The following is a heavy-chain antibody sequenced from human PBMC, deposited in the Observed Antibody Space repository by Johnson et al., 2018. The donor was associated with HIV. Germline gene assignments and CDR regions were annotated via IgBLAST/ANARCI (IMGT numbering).Heavy chain of an antibody. D-gene: IGHD3-10*01. CDR3: AREKASEFRELFHKKDASDI. CDR2: IWYDGSNK. CDR1: GFTFRTSG. J-gene: IGHJ3*02. Sequence: QVTLVESGGGVVQPGRSLRLSCVASGFTFRTSGMHWVRQAPGQGLEWVAVIWYDGSNKYYADSVKGRFTISRDNSKNTLYLQMNSLRAEDTAVYYCAREKASEFRELFHKKDASDIWGQGTMVTVSS. V-gene: IGHV3-33*01.